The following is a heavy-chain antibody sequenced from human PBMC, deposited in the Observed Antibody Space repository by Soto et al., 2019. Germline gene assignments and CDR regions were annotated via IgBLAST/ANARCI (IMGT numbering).Heavy chain of an antibody. Sequence: GGSLRLSCAASGFTFSSYAMSWVRQAPGKGLEWVSAISGSGGSTYYADSVKGRFTISRDNSKNTLYLQMNSLRAEDTAVYYCAKAGWGELSYYYYMDVWGKGTTVTVSS. CDR2: ISGSGGST. CDR1: GFTFSSYA. J-gene: IGHJ6*03. D-gene: IGHD3-16*02. CDR3: AKAGWGELSYYYYMDV. V-gene: IGHV3-23*01.